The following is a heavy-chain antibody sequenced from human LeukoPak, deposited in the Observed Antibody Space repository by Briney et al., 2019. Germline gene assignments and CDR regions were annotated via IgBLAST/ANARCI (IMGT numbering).Heavy chain of an antibody. D-gene: IGHD3-10*01. V-gene: IGHV3-7*01. CDR3: ARLFGGLTTFDY. Sequence: GGSLRLSCAASGFTFSAFWMSWVRQGPGKGLEWVASIKPDGSDSHHVDSVMGRFTISRDNAKNLLYLQMNSLSAEDTAVYYCARLFGGLTTFDYWGQGALVTVSS. CDR1: GFTFSAFW. J-gene: IGHJ4*02. CDR2: IKPDGSDS.